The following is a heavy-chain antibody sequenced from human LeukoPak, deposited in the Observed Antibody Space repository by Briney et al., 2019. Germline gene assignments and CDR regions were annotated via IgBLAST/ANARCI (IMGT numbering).Heavy chain of an antibody. J-gene: IGHJ3*02. CDR1: GFTFNSYA. V-gene: IGHV3-64*02. D-gene: IGHD2-2*01. CDR3: ARSNCSTTDCLFNAFDI. CDR2: IGSNEGST. Sequence: GGSLRLSCAASGFTFNSYAMHWVRQAPGKGLEYVSVIGSNEGSTYYADSVKGRFTISRDNSKNTLYLQMGSLRAEDMAVYYCARSNCSTTDCLFNAFDIWGQGTMVTVSS.